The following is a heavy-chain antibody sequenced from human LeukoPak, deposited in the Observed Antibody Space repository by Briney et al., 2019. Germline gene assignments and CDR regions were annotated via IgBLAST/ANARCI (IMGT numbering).Heavy chain of an antibody. J-gene: IGHJ3*02. V-gene: IGHV4-4*02. CDR2: IYHRGST. Sequence: SETLSLTCAVSGGSISSSNWWSWVRPPPEKGLEWIADIYHRGSTNYNPSLSDRVTISVDKSKNLFSLKLRSVTAADTAVYYCARDIGSDSGIYPGETSAFDIWGQGTMVTVSS. CDR3: ARDIGSDSGIYPGETSAFDI. D-gene: IGHD1-26*01. CDR1: GGSISSSNW.